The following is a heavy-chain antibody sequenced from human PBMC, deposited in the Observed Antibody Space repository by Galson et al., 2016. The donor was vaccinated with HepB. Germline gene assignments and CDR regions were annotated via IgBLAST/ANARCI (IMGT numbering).Heavy chain of an antibody. CDR1: DGSVSHGSYY. D-gene: IGHD3-10*01. CDR2: IYYSGST. J-gene: IGHJ6*02. CDR3: AREAVGYSTSGTPPYGMDV. Sequence: SETLSLTCTVSDGSVSHGSYYWSWIRQPPGKGLEWIGNIYYSGSTNYNPSLKSRVTISIDTSKNQFSLNLSSVTAADTAMYYCAREAVGYSTSGTPPYGMDVWGQGTTVTVSS. V-gene: IGHV4-61*01.